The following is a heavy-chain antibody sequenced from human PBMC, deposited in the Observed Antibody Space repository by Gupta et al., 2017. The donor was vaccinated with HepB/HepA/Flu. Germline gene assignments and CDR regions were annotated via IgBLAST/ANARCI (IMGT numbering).Heavy chain of an antibody. D-gene: IGHD3/OR15-3a*01. V-gene: IGHV3-74*01. CDR1: GYTYSSSC. J-gene: IGHJ6*03. CDR2: INSDGSST. CDR3: ARSSLDNYYYMDV. Sequence: EVQLVESGGGLVQPGGSLRLSCAASGYTYSSSCMAWVGQAPGKGLVWVARINSDGSSTSYADSVKGRFTISNDNAKNTLYLQMNSLRAEDTAVYYCARSSLDNYYYMDVWGKGTTVTVSS.